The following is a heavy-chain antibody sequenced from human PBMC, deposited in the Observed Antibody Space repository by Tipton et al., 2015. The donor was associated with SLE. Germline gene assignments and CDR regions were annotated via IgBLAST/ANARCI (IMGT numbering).Heavy chain of an antibody. J-gene: IGHJ4*02. CDR3: AREGSAGSGSYSFDY. CDR1: GFTFSSYN. Sequence: QLVQSGGGLIQPGGSLRLSCAASGFTFSSYNMNWVRQAPGKGLEWVSYISTTGNTIYYADSVKGRFTISRDNAKNSLFLQMNSLRAEDTAVYYCAREGSAGSGSYSFDYWGQGTPVTVSS. CDR2: ISTTGNTI. V-gene: IGHV3-48*01. D-gene: IGHD3-10*01.